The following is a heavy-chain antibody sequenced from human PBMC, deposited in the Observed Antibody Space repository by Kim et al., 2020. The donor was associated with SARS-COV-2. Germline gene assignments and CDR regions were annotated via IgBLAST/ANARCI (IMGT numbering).Heavy chain of an antibody. Sequence: GGSLRLSCAASGFTFSSYWMHWVRQAPGKGLVWVSRINSDGSSTSYADSVKGRFTISRDNAKNTLYLQMNSLRAEDTAVYYCARDLGSGSHYYYYYYGMDVWGQGTTVTVSS. CDR3: ARDLGSGSHYYYYYYGMDV. CDR1: GFTFSSYW. D-gene: IGHD3-10*01. CDR2: INSDGSST. V-gene: IGHV3-74*01. J-gene: IGHJ6*02.